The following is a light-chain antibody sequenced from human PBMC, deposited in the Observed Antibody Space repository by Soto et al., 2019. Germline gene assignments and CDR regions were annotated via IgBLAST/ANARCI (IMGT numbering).Light chain of an antibody. V-gene: IGKV3-20*01. J-gene: IGKJ3*01. CDR2: GAS. CDR1: QSVRNY. Sequence: EIVLTQSPGTLSLSPGERATLSCRASQSVRNYLAWYRQRPGQAPRLLIHGASIRATGIPDRFSGSGSGTDFTLTISRLEPEDFAVYYCQPYSISPFTFGPGTKVDI. CDR3: QPYSISPFT.